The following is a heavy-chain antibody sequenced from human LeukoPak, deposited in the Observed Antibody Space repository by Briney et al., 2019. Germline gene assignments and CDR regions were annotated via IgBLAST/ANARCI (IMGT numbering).Heavy chain of an antibody. CDR1: GFTFSSYG. J-gene: IGHJ6*02. V-gene: IGHV3-30*18. D-gene: IGHD3-10*02. CDR2: ISYDGSNK. Sequence: GGSLRLSCAASGFTFSSYGMHWVRQAPGKGLEWVAVISYDGSNKYYADSVKGRFTISRDNSRNTLYLQMNRPRAEDTAMYYCAKCSGYEGYGKDGWGQGTTVTVSS. CDR3: AKCSGYEGYGKDG.